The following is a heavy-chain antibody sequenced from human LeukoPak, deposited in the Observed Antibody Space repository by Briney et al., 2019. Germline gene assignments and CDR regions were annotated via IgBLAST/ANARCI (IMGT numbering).Heavy chain of an antibody. CDR1: GVSFSGYY. CDR2: INHSGST. D-gene: IGHD4-17*01. CDR3: ARVTSRPGAYGDHFDY. J-gene: IGHJ4*02. V-gene: IGHV4-34*01. Sequence: AETLPLTCAVYGVSFSGYYLSWMRQPPGKGLEWIGEINHSGSTNYKPSLTSRVTISVDTSKNQFSLKLSSVTAADTAVYYFARVTSRPGAYGDHFDYWGQGTLVTVSS.